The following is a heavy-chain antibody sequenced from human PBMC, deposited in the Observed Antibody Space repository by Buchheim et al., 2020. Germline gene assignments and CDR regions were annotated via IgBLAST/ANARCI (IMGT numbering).Heavy chain of an antibody. CDR1: GFTFSSYA. J-gene: IGHJ6*02. CDR2: ISYDGSNK. Sequence: QVQLVESGGGVVQPGRSLRLSCAASGFTFSSYAMHWVRQAPGKGLEWVAVISYDGSNKYYADSVKGRFTISRDNSKNTLYLQMNSLRAEDTAVYYCARAGTSSIGSYYGMDVWGQGTT. CDR3: ARAGTSSIGSYYGMDV. V-gene: IGHV3-30-3*01. D-gene: IGHD2-2*01.